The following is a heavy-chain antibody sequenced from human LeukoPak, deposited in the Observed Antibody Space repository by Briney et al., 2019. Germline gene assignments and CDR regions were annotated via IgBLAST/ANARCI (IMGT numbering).Heavy chain of an antibody. V-gene: IGHV3-30*04. CDR1: GFTFSSYA. CDR2: ISYDGSNK. D-gene: IGHD4-23*01. Sequence: GGSLRLSCAASGFTFSSYAMHWVRQAPGKGLEWVAVISYDGSNKYYADSVKGRFTISRDNSKNTLYLQMNSLRAEDTAVCYCARDQPVVTSQFDYWGQGTLVTVSS. CDR3: ARDQPVVTSQFDY. J-gene: IGHJ4*02.